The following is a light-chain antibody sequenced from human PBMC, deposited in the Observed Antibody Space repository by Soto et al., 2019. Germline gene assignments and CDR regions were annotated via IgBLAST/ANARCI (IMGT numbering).Light chain of an antibody. CDR1: QNVSSN. Sequence: EIVMTQSPATLSVSPGERATLSCRASQNVSSNLAWYQQKPSQAPRLLIYGASTRATGIPARFSGSGSGTEFTLTISSLQSEDFAVYYCQQYNNWPPRTFGQGTKVEIK. V-gene: IGKV3-15*01. J-gene: IGKJ1*01. CDR3: QQYNNWPPRT. CDR2: GAS.